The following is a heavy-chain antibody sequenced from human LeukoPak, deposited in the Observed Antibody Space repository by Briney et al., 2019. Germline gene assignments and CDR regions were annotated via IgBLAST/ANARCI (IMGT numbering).Heavy chain of an antibody. CDR1: GYTFTGYY. D-gene: IGHD2-2*01. CDR2: INPNSGGT. V-gene: IGHV1-2*02. CDR3: ARAVVPAAQSNNWFDP. Sequence: ASVKVSCKASGYTFTGYYMHWVRQAPGQGLEWMGWINPNSGGTNYAQKFQGRVTMTRDTSISTAHMELSRLRSDDTAVYYCARAVVPAAQSNNWFDPWGQGTLVTVSS. J-gene: IGHJ5*02.